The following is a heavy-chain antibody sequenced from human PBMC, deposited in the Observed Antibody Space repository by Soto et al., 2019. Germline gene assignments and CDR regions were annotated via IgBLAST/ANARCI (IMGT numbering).Heavy chain of an antibody. CDR1: GFTFSDHY. D-gene: IGHD3-16*01. CDR3: ARATLTLNYYYYYMDV. V-gene: IGHV3-72*01. J-gene: IGHJ6*03. Sequence: ESGGGLVQPGGSLRLSCAASGFTFSDHYMDWVRQAPGKGLEWVGRTRNKANSYTTEYAASVKGRFTISRDDSKNSLYLQTNSLKTEDTAVYYCARATLTLNYYYYYMDVWGKGTTVTVSS. CDR2: TRNKANSYTT.